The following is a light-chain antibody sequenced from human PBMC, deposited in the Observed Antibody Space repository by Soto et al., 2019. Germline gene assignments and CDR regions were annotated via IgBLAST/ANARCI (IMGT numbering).Light chain of an antibody. CDR1: SSDVGGYNY. J-gene: IGLJ3*02. Sequence: QSALTQPASVSGSPGQSITISCTGTSSDVGGYNYVSWYQQHPDKAPKLMIYEVSDRPSGVSNRFSGSKSGNTASLTISGLQAEDEADYYCSSYTSSGTVMFGGGTKVTVL. CDR3: SSYTSSGTVM. CDR2: EVS. V-gene: IGLV2-14*03.